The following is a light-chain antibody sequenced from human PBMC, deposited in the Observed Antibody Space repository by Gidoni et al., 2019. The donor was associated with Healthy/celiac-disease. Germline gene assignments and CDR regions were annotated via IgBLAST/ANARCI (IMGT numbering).Light chain of an antibody. CDR3: QQSYSTPQT. CDR2: AAS. V-gene: IGKV1-39*01. Sequence: IQMTQSPSSLSASVGDRVTITCRASQSISSYLNWYQQKPGKAPKLLIYAASSLQSGVPSRFSGSGSGTDFTLTISSLQPEDFATYYCQQSYSTPQTFXQXTKVXIK. CDR1: QSISSY. J-gene: IGKJ1*01.